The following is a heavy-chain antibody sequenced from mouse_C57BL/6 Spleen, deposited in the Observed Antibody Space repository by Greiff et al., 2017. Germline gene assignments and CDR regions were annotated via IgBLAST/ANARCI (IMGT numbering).Heavy chain of an antibody. Sequence: VQLQQSGPELVKPGASVKISCKASGYSFTGYYMNWVKQSPEKSLEWIGEINPSTGGTTYNQKFKAKATLTVDKSSSTAYMQLKSLTSEDSAVYYCARPVYYGSSRYAMDYWGQGTSVTVSS. V-gene: IGHV1-42*01. CDR1: GYSFTGYY. J-gene: IGHJ4*01. CDR3: ARPVYYGSSRYAMDY. CDR2: INPSTGGT. D-gene: IGHD1-1*01.